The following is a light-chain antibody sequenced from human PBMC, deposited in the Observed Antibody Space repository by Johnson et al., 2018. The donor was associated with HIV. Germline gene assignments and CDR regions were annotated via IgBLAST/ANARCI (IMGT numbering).Light chain of an antibody. Sequence: QSVLTQPPSVSAAPGQKVTISCSGSSSNIGNNYVSWYRQLPGTAPKLLIYENNKRPSGIPDRFSGSKSGTSATLGITGLQTGDEADYYCGTWDISLRKVFGTGTKVTVL. V-gene: IGLV1-51*02. CDR2: ENN. CDR3: GTWDISLRKV. CDR1: SSNIGNNY. J-gene: IGLJ1*01.